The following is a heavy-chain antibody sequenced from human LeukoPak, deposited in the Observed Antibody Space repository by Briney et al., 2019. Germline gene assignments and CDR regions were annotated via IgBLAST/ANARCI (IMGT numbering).Heavy chain of an antibody. D-gene: IGHD2-2*01. Sequence: GGSLRLSCAASGFTFSSYGMHWVRQAPGKGLEWVAFIRYDGSNKYYADSVKGRFTISRDNSKNTLYLQMNSLRAEDTAVYYCARRGYCSSTSCPIQYYYYYYYMDVWGKGTTVTISS. J-gene: IGHJ6*03. CDR1: GFTFSSYG. CDR2: IRYDGSNK. V-gene: IGHV3-30*02. CDR3: ARRGYCSSTSCPIQYYYYYYYMDV.